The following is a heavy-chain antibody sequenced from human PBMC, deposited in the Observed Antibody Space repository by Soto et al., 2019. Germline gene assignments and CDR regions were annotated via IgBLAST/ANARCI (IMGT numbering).Heavy chain of an antibody. Sequence: SETLSLTCTVSGGSISDYYWSWIRQPPGKGLEWIGYIYYSGNLNYNPSLRSRVTISVDTSKNQFSLKLSSVTAADTAVYYCASAYYYDSSGYYFVYWGQGTLVTVSS. J-gene: IGHJ4*02. D-gene: IGHD3-22*01. CDR3: ASAYYYDSSGYYFVY. CDR2: IYYSGNL. V-gene: IGHV4-59*08. CDR1: GGSISDYY.